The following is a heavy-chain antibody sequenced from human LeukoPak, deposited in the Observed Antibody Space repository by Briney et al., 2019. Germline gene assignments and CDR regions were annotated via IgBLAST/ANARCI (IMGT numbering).Heavy chain of an antibody. D-gene: IGHD4-17*01. CDR2: IYYSGST. Sequence: SQTLSLTCTVSGGSISSGGYYWSWIRQHPGKGLEWIGYIYYSGSTYYNPSLKSRVTISVDTSKNQFSLKLSSVTAADTAVYYCAREGYGDYYYHYYMDVWGKGTTVTVSS. CDR1: GGSISSGGYY. V-gene: IGHV4-31*03. CDR3: AREGYGDYYYHYYMDV. J-gene: IGHJ6*03.